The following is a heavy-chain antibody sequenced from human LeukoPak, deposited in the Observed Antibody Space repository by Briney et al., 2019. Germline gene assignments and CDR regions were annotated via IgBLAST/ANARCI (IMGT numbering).Heavy chain of an antibody. CDR1: GFTFSSYS. D-gene: IGHD3-9*01. CDR3: ARDWDNYDILTGYYGPPPRYTSFDY. CDR2: ISSSSSYI. V-gene: IGHV3-21*01. J-gene: IGHJ4*02. Sequence: GGSLRLSCAASGFTFSSYSMNWVRQAPGKGLGWVSSISSSSSYIYYADSVKGRFTISRDNAKNSLYLQMNSLRAEDTAVYYCARDWDNYDILTGYYGPPPRYTSFDYWGQGTLVTVSS.